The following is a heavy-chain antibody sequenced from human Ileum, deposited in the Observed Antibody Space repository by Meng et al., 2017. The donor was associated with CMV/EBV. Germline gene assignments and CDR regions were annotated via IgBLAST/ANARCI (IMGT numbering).Heavy chain of an antibody. CDR3: ARNNSLRAAGWLLHYYYGLDV. CDR1: GVTLSSYA. CDR2: ISSSGIHI. J-gene: IGHJ6*02. Sequence: GESLKISCAATGVTLSSYAMSWVRQAPGKGLEWVSSISSSGIHIDYADSVKGRFTISRDSAENALYLQMDSLRAEDTAVYYCARNNSLRAAGWLLHYYYGLDVWGQGTTVTVSS. V-gene: IGHV3-21*06. D-gene: IGHD3-22*01.